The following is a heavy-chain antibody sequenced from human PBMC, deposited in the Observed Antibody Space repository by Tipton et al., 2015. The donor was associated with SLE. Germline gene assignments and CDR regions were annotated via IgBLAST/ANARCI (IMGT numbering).Heavy chain of an antibody. J-gene: IGHJ4*01. CDR3: ARAWDLGPSDH. V-gene: IGHV4-59*01. D-gene: IGHD1-26*01. CDR2: IYHTGST. Sequence: LRLSCAASGFTFSSYAMSWVRQAPGKGLEWVGYIYHTGSTNYNPSLTRRVTISMDTSKNQFSLRLSSVTAADTAVYFCARAWDLGPSDHWGPGTLVTVS. CDR1: GFTFSSYA.